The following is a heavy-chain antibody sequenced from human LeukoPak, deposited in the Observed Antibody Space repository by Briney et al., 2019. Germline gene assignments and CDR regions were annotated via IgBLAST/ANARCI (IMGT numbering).Heavy chain of an antibody. CDR2: IYTSGST. CDR3: AREGGEAGRGISWNPYYYYYYYMDV. D-gene: IGHD1-14*01. J-gene: IGHJ6*03. Sequence: PSETLSLTCTVSGGSISSYYWSWIRQPAGKGLEWIGRIYTSGSTNYNPSLKSRVTMSVDTSKNQFSPKLSSVTAADTAVYYCAREGGEAGRGISWNPYYYYYYYMDVWGKGTTVTVSS. V-gene: IGHV4-4*07. CDR1: GGSISSYY.